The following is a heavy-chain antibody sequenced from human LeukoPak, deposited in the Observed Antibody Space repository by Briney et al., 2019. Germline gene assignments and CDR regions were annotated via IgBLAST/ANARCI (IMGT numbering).Heavy chain of an antibody. J-gene: IGHJ1*01. CDR2: ISAYNGNT. D-gene: IGHD6-19*01. V-gene: IGHV1-18*01. CDR3: ARERYSSGHRRYFQH. Sequence: ASVKVSCKASGYTFTSYGISWVRQAPGQGLEWMGWISAYNGNTNYAQKLQGRVTMTTDTSTSTAYMELRSLRSDDTAVYYCARERYSSGHRRYFQHWGQGTLVTVSS. CDR1: GYTFTSYG.